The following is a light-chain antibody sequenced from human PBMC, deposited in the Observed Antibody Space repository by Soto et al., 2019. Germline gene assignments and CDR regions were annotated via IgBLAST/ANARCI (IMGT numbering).Light chain of an antibody. J-gene: IGKJ2*01. V-gene: IGKV3-20*01. Sequence: EIVLTQSPGTLSLSPGERATLSCRASQSVSSSYLAWYQQKPDQAPRLLIYGASSRATGIPDRFSGSGSGTDFTLTIIRLEPEDFAVYYCQQYGSSPPYTFGQGTKLEIK. CDR1: QSVSSSY. CDR2: GAS. CDR3: QQYGSSPPYT.